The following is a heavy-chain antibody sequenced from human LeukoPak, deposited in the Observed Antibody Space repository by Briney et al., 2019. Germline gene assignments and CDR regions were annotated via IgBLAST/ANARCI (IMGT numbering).Heavy chain of an antibody. CDR2: IYHSGST. V-gene: IGHV4-30-2*01. CDR3: ARMSYDRTGEGRANLYYYYMAV. CDR1: GGSISSGGYS. Sequence: PSETLSLTCAVSGGSISSGGYSWSWIRQPPGKGLEWIGYIYHSGSTYYNPSLKSRVTISVDRSKNQFSLKLSSVTAADTAVYYCARMSYDRTGEGRANLYYYYMAVWGKGTTVTVSS. J-gene: IGHJ6*03. D-gene: IGHD3-3*01.